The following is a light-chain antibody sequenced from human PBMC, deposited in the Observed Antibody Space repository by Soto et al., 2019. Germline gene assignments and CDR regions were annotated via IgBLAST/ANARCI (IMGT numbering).Light chain of an antibody. V-gene: IGKV3-11*01. Sequence: EVVLTQSPATLSLSPGETATLSCRASHNVDIYLAWYQQKPGQAPRLLIYDASNRATGIPARFIGRGSGTDFTLTISSLEPEDSAVYYCQQRKPWPPLTFGQGTRLE. CDR1: HNVDIY. CDR2: DAS. J-gene: IGKJ5*01. CDR3: QQRKPWPPLT.